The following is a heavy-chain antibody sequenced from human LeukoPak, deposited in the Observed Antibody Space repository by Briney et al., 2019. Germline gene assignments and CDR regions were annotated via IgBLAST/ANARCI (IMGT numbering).Heavy chain of an antibody. J-gene: IGHJ3*02. CDR2: ISGSGGSI. D-gene: IGHD4-17*01. CDR1: GFTFSSYA. V-gene: IGHV3-23*01. CDR3: AKDLLAGYGVAHDAFDI. Sequence: PGGSLRLSCAASGFTFSSYAMSWVRQAPGKGLEWVSAISGSGGSIYYADSVKGRFTIYRENSKNTLYLQMNSLRAEDTAVYYCAKDLLAGYGVAHDAFDIWGQGTMVTVSS.